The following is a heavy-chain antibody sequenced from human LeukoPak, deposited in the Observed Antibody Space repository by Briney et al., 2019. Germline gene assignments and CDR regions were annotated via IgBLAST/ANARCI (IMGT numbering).Heavy chain of an antibody. Sequence: AGGSLRLSCAASGFTFSSYWMHWVRQAPGKGLVWVSRINSDGSSTSYADSVKGRFTISRDNAKNTLYLQMNSLRAEDTAVYYCAKPNYYESSGYFNYFDYWGQGTLVTVSS. J-gene: IGHJ4*02. D-gene: IGHD3-22*01. CDR3: AKPNYYESSGYFNYFDY. CDR1: GFTFSSYW. V-gene: IGHV3-74*01. CDR2: INSDGSST.